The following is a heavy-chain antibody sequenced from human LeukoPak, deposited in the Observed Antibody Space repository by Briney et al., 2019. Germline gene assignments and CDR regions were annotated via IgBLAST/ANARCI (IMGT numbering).Heavy chain of an antibody. D-gene: IGHD2-2*01. CDR1: GGSISGYY. V-gene: IGHV4-59*01. Sequence: PSETLSLTCTVSGGSISGYYWIWVRQPPGKGLEWIGYIYYSGNTNYNPSLKSRVTISVDTSKNQFSLKLSSVTAADTAVYYCARDRIVVVPAASDYYYYMDVWGKGTTVTVSS. CDR3: ARDRIVVVPAASDYYYYMDV. CDR2: IYYSGNT. J-gene: IGHJ6*03.